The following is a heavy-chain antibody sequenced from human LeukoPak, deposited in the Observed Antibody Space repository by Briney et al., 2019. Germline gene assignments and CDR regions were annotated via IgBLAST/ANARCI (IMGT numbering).Heavy chain of an antibody. CDR2: IYYSGST. V-gene: IGHV4-39*07. Sequence: SETLSLTCTVSGGSISSSSYHWGWIRQPPGKGLEWIGSIYYSGSTYYNPSLKSRVTISVDTSKNQFSLKLSSVTAADTAVYYCARGPRDWFDPWGQGTLVTVSS. J-gene: IGHJ5*02. CDR3: ARGPRDWFDP. CDR1: GGSISSSSYH.